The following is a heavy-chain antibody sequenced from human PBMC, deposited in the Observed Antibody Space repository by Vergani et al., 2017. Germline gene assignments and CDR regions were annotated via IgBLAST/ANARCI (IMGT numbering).Heavy chain of an antibody. CDR1: WGTVNSNT. D-gene: IGHD4-11*01. CDR2: IIPFFGTA. V-gene: IGHV1-69*01. CDR3: ASGRPTDDSHYLPMGFAF. J-gene: IGHJ5*01. Sequence: QVNLVQSGAAVEKPGSSVRVSCKASWGTVNSNTFIWVRQAPGQGLEYMGEIIPFFGTASYAQKFQGRGTITADASTSTADMERTDLRSEDTAVYYCASGRPTDDSHYLPMGFAFWGRGTLVTVSS.